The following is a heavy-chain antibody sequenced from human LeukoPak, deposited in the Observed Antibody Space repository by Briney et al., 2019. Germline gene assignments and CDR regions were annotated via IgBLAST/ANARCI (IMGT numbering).Heavy chain of an antibody. CDR2: TNHSGST. Sequence: SETLSLTCAVYGGSFSGYYWSWIRQPPGKGLEWIGETNHSGSTNYNPSLKSRVTISVDTSKNQFSLKLSSVTAADTAVYYCARGLDYYDSSGYRLPALGYWGQGTLVTVSS. CDR3: ARGLDYYDSSGYRLPALGY. V-gene: IGHV4-34*01. J-gene: IGHJ4*02. CDR1: GGSFSGYY. D-gene: IGHD3-22*01.